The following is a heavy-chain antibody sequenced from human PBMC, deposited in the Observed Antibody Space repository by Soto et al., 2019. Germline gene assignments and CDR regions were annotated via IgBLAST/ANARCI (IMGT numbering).Heavy chain of an antibody. D-gene: IGHD6-19*01. CDR1: GFTFSRYS. CDR2: ISSSSSYI. CDR3: ERALRVSSGWLFGMDV. V-gene: IGHV3-21*01. Sequence: GGSLRLSCAASGFTFSRYSMNWVRQAPGKGLEWVSSISSSSSYIYYAASVKGRFTISRNNDKNSLYLQMNSLRAEDTAVYYCERALRVSSGWLFGMDVWGQGTTVTVSS. J-gene: IGHJ6*02.